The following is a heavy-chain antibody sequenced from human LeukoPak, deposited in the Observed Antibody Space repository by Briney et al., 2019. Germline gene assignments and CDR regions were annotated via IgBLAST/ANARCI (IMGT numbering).Heavy chain of an antibody. CDR1: GFTFSSYA. CDR3: ARDRGDIVVVPAALDY. V-gene: IGHV3-30-3*01. J-gene: IGHJ4*02. D-gene: IGHD2-2*01. Sequence: GGSLRLSCAASGFTFSSYAMHWVRQAPGKGLEWVAVISYDGSNKYYADSVKGRFTISRDNSENTLYLQMNSLRAEDTAVYYCARDRGDIVVVPAALDYWGQGTLVTVSS. CDR2: ISYDGSNK.